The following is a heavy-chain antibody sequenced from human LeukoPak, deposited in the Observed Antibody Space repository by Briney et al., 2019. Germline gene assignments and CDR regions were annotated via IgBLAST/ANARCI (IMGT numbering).Heavy chain of an antibody. J-gene: IGHJ4*02. CDR2: IYTSGTT. CDR1: GGSISSYY. Sequence: SETLSLTCTASGGSISSYYWSWLRQPAGKGLEWVGRIYTSGTTNYNPSLKSRVTMSVDTSKNQFSLRLSSVTAADTAVYYCARVQGVTETLYYFDYWGQGTLVTVSS. D-gene: IGHD2-21*02. CDR3: ARVQGVTETLYYFDY. V-gene: IGHV4-4*07.